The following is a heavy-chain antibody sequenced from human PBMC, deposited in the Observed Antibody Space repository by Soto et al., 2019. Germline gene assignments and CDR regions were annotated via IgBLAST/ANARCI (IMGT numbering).Heavy chain of an antibody. CDR2: IIPIFGTA. CDR3: ATILTTMTPEEHVYYGLDV. D-gene: IGHD4-17*01. CDR1: GGTFSSYA. J-gene: IGHJ6*02. V-gene: IGHV1-69*13. Sequence: ASVKVSCKASGGTFSSYAISWVRQAPGQGLEWMGGIIPIFGTANYAQKFQGRVTITADESTSTAYMELSSLRSEDTAVYYCATILTTMTPEEHVYYGLDVWGQGTTVTVSS.